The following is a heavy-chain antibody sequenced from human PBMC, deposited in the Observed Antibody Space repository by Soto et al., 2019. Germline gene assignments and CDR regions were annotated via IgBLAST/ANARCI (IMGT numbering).Heavy chain of an antibody. V-gene: IGHV3-48*02. Sequence: GWSLRLSCAASGFTFSSYSMNWVRQAPGKGPEWVSYISSSSSTIYYADSVKGRFTISRDNAKNSLYLQMNSLRDEDTAVYYCARDLLLAYCGGDCYSDSLFDYWGQGTLVTVSS. CDR2: ISSSSSTI. CDR3: ARDLLLAYCGGDCYSDSLFDY. D-gene: IGHD2-21*02. J-gene: IGHJ4*02. CDR1: GFTFSSYS.